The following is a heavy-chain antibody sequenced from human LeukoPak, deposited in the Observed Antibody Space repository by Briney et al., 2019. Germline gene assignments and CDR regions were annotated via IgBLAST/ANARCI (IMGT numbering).Heavy chain of an antibody. J-gene: IGHJ3*02. Sequence: SETLSLTXTVSGGSISSSSYSWGWIRQPPGKGLKWIETIYYSGGTYFNPSLKSRVTISVDTSKNQFSLKLSSVTAADTAVYYCARQSDCSSSSCYTSAFDIWGQGTMVTVSS. D-gene: IGHD2-2*02. V-gene: IGHV4-39*01. CDR3: ARQSDCSSSSCYTSAFDI. CDR2: IYYSGGT. CDR1: GGSISSSSYS.